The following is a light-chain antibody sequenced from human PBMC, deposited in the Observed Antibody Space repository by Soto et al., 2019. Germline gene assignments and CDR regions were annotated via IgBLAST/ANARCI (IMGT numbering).Light chain of an antibody. CDR1: SSNIGAGYD. CDR3: QSYGSSLSGVV. J-gene: IGLJ2*01. Sequence: QSVLTQPPSVSGAPGQRVTISCTGSSSNIGAGYDVHWYQKLPGTAPKLLIYGNSNRPSGVPDRFSGSKSGTSASLAITGLQAEDEADYCCQSYGSSLSGVVFGGGTKLTVL. V-gene: IGLV1-40*01. CDR2: GNS.